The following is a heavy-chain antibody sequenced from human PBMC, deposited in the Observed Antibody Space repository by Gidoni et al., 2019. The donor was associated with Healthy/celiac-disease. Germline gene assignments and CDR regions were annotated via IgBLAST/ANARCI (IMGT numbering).Heavy chain of an antibody. D-gene: IGHD4-17*01. J-gene: IGHJ4*02. CDR1: GGSISNSSYY. V-gene: IGHV4-39*02. CDR3: ARDPDDYGEVDY. Sequence: HLPLQESGPGLVKPSETLSLTCTVPGGSISNSSYYWGWIRQPPGKGLVWIGGIYYTGGTYYHPSLKSRVTISVDTSKNQFSLKLSSVTAADTAVYYCARDPDDYGEVDYWGQGTLVTVSS. CDR2: IYYTGGT.